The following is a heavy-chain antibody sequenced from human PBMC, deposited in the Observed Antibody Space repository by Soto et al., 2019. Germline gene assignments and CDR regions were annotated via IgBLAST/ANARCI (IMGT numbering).Heavy chain of an antibody. V-gene: IGHV4-59*01. CDR2: IYYSGST. CDR1: GGSISSYY. J-gene: IGHJ1*01. CDR3: ARSKQQLEYFQH. Sequence: KPSETLSLTCTVSGGSISSYYWSWIRQPPGKGLEWIGYIYYSGSTNYNPSLKSRVIISVDTSKNQFSLRLSSVTAADTAVYYCARSKQQLEYFQHWGQGTLVTVSS. D-gene: IGHD6-13*01.